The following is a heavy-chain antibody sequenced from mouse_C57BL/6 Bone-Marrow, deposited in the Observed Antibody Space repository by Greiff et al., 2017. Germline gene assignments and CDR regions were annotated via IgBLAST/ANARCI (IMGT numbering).Heavy chain of an antibody. D-gene: IGHD2-4*01. CDR1: GFTFSSYG. V-gene: IGHV5-6*01. CDR2: ISSGGSYT. Sequence: VQLQQSGGDLVKPGASLKLSCAASGFTFSSYGMSWVRQTPDKRLEWVATISSGGSYTYYPDRVKGRVTISRDNANNTLYLQMSRLKSEDTAVYYCARRGDYDMAYAMDFWGKGTTVTVSS. CDR3: ARRGDYDMAYAMDF. J-gene: IGHJ4*01.